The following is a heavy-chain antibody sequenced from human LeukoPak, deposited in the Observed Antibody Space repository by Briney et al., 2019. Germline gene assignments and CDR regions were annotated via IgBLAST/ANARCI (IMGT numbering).Heavy chain of an antibody. CDR1: GGSISSGDYY. CDR2: IYYSGST. V-gene: IGHV4-30-4*08. CDR3: ASRVSYYDSSGYSDY. Sequence: SETLSLTCTVSGGSISSGDYYWSWIRQPPGKGLEWIGYIYYSGSTYYNPSLKSRVTISVDTSKNQFSLKLSPVTAADTAVYYCASRVSYYDSSGYSDYWGQGTLVTVSS. J-gene: IGHJ4*02. D-gene: IGHD3-22*01.